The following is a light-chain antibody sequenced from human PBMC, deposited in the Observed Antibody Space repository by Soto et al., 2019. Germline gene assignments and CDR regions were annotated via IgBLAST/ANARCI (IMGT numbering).Light chain of an antibody. CDR3: SSYAGSLYV. CDR1: SSDDGDYNY. Sequence: QSVLTQPPSASGSPGQSVTISCTGTSSDDGDYNYVSWYQQHPGKAPKLMIYEVSKRPSGVPDRFSGSKSGNTASLTVSGLQAEDEADYYCSSYAGSLYVFGTGTKLTVL. J-gene: IGLJ1*01. CDR2: EVS. V-gene: IGLV2-8*01.